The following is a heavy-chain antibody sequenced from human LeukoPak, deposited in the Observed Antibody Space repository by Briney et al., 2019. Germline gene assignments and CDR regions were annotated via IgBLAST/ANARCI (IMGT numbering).Heavy chain of an antibody. Sequence: ASVKVSCKASGYTFTSYYIHWVRQAPGQGLEWMGIINPSGGSTNYAQKFQGRVTMTRDTSTSTVYMELSSLRSEDSAVYYCATRGITGYYYYMDVWGKGTTVTVSS. CDR3: ATRGITGYYYYMDV. CDR2: INPSGGST. V-gene: IGHV1-46*01. CDR1: GYTFTSYY. J-gene: IGHJ6*03. D-gene: IGHD3-3*01.